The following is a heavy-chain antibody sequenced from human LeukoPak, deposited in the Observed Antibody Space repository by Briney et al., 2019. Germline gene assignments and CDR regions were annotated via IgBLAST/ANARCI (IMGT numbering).Heavy chain of an antibody. D-gene: IGHD6-19*01. V-gene: IGHV1-3*01. CDR3: ARAVIAVAAHGVPDY. CDR1: GYTFTSYA. Sequence: ASVKVSCKASGYTFTSYAMNWVRQAPGQRLEWMGWINAGNGNTKYSQKFQGRVTITRDTSASTAYMELSSLRSEDTAVYYCARAVIAVAAHGVPDYWGQGTLVTVSS. J-gene: IGHJ4*02. CDR2: INAGNGNT.